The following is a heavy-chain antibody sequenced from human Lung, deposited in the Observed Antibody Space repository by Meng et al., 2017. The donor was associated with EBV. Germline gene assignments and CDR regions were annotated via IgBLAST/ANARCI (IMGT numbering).Heavy chain of an antibody. J-gene: IGHJ4*02. CDR3: ARGGTSSAPFDY. D-gene: IGHD2-2*01. CDR1: CRSFSSPY. CDR2: INYSGIT. V-gene: IGHV4-34*01. Sequence: QVHLQQWGPGLLMPSATPSLTRGVSCRSFSSPYWSWIRQPPGNGLECIGQINYSGITNYNPSLKSRVTISVDTSKNQFSLSLNSVAAADTAVYYCARGGTSSAPFDYWGQGTLVTVSS.